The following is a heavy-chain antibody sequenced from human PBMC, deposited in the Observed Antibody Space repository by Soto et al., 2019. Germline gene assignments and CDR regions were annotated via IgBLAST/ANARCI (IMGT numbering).Heavy chain of an antibody. J-gene: IGHJ6*02. CDR2: ISAYNGNT. V-gene: IGHV1-18*01. CDR3: ASGDYDFWSGYYGMDV. CDR1: GYTLTSYG. D-gene: IGHD3-3*01. Sequence: GASVKVSCKASGYTLTSYGISWVRQAPGQGLEWMGWISAYNGNTNYAQKLQGRVTMTTDTSTSTAYMELRSLRSDDTAVYYCASGDYDFWSGYYGMDVWGQGTTVTVSS.